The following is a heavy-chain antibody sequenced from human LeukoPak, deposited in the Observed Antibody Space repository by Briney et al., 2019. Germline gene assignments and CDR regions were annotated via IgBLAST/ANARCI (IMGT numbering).Heavy chain of an antibody. CDR1: GFTFSRYA. J-gene: IGHJ4*02. CDR3: AKDENIVATTDFDY. Sequence: PGGSLRLCCAASGFTFSRYAMSWVRQAPGKGLEWVSAISGSGGSTYYADSVKGRFTISRDNSKNTLYLQMNSLRAEDTAVYYCAKDENIVATTDFDYWGQGTLVTVSS. CDR2: ISGSGGST. D-gene: IGHD5-12*01. V-gene: IGHV3-23*01.